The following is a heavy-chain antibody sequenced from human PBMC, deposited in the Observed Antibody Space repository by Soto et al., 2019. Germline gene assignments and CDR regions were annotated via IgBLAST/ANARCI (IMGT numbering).Heavy chain of an antibody. CDR3: AKDSYCGGGSCYGLDY. D-gene: IGHD2-15*01. Sequence: GGSLRLSCAASGFTFSSYAMSWVRQTPGKGLEWVSIIGGSGGSTYYADSVKGRFAISRDSSKNTLHLQMNSLRAEDTAVYYCAKDSYCGGGSCYGLDYWGQGTLVTVSS. V-gene: IGHV3-23*01. J-gene: IGHJ4*02. CDR2: IGGSGGST. CDR1: GFTFSSYA.